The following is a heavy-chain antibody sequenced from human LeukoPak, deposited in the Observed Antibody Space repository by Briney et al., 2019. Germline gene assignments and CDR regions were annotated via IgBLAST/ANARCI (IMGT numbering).Heavy chain of an antibody. CDR3: ARGLTHPSSGWFYYYYMDV. CDR2: ISSSGGTI. Sequence: GGSLRLSCAASGFTFSSYEMNWVRQAPGKGLEWVSYISSSGGTIYYADSVKGRFTISRDNAKNSLYLQMNSLRAEDTAVYYCARGLTHPSSGWFYYYYMDVWGKGTTVTISS. V-gene: IGHV3-48*03. D-gene: IGHD6-19*01. J-gene: IGHJ6*03. CDR1: GFTFSSYE.